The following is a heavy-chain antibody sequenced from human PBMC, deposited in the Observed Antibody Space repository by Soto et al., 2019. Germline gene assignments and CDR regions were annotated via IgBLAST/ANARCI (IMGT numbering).Heavy chain of an antibody. J-gene: IGHJ5*02. CDR1: GFSLSTSGVG. Sequence: QITLKESGPTLVKPTQTLTLTCTFSGFSLSTSGVGVGWIRQPPGKALEWLALIYWDDNKRYSPSLKSRRTITTATSKHQVVLTMTNMDPVDPATYSCAQTYYYGSTWFDPWGQATVVTVSS. V-gene: IGHV2-5*02. CDR3: AQTYYYGSTWFDP. D-gene: IGHD3-10*01. CDR2: IYWDDNK.